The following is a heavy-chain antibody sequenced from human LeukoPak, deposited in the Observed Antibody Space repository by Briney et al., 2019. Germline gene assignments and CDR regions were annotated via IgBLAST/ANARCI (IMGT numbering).Heavy chain of an antibody. CDR1: GFTFDVYT. J-gene: IGHJ6*02. D-gene: IGHD5-18*01. CDR2: ISWDGGST. Sequence: GGSLRLSCAASGFTFDVYTMHGVRQAPGKGLEWVSLISWDGGSTYYADSVKGRFSISRDNSKNSLYLQMNSLRTEDTALYYCAKDLYYTAMAYGMDVWGQGTTVTVSS. CDR3: AKDLYYTAMAYGMDV. V-gene: IGHV3-43*01.